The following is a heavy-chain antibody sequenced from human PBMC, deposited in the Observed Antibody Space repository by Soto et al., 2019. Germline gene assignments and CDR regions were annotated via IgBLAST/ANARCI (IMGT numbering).Heavy chain of an antibody. Sequence: PGGSLRLSCAASGFTFSSYAMHWVRQAPGKGLEWVAVISYDGSNKYYADSVKGRFTISRDNSKNTLYLQMNSLRAEDTAVYYCARDQEHDVLLWFGDLTPYFDYWGQGTLVTVSS. CDR2: ISYDGSNK. D-gene: IGHD3-10*01. CDR1: GFTFSSYA. J-gene: IGHJ4*02. V-gene: IGHV3-30-3*01. CDR3: ARDQEHDVLLWFGDLTPYFDY.